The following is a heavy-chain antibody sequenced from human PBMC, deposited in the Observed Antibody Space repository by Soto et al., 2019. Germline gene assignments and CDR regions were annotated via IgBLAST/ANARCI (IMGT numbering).Heavy chain of an antibody. CDR2: LHTSGNT. Sequence: SETLSLTCTVSGITITGYEWPLIRQPAGGGMECIGRLHTSGNTKYNPSLKSRVTMSVDPSKNQFSLHLNSVTAADTALYYCASQNTSQFDPWGHGPLVTVS. CDR3: ASQNTSQFDP. J-gene: IGHJ5*02. V-gene: IGHV4-4*07. CDR1: GITITGYE.